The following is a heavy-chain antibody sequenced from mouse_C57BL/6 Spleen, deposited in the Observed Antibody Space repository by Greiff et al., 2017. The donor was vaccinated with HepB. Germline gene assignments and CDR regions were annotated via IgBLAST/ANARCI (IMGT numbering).Heavy chain of an antibody. CDR2: ISDGGSYT. J-gene: IGHJ4*01. D-gene: IGHD1-1*01. CDR3: ARCRGSYAMDY. CDR1: GFTFSSYA. V-gene: IGHV5-4*03. Sequence: EVKLMESGGGLVKPGGSLKLSCAASGFTFSSYAMSWVRQTPEKRLEWVATISDGGSYTYYPDNVKGRFTISRDNAKNNLYLQMSHLKSEDTAMYYCARCRGSYAMDYWGQGTSVTVSS.